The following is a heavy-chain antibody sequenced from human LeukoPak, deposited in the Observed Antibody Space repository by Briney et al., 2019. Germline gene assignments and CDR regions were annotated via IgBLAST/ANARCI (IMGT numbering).Heavy chain of an antibody. Sequence: PSETLSLTCAVYGGSSSGYYWSWIRQPPGKGLEWIGEIYHSGSPNYNPSLKSRVTISVDTSKNQFSLKLSSVTAADTAVYCCPRVLYYFDYWGQGTLVTVAS. D-gene: IGHD2-8*02. V-gene: IGHV4-34*01. CDR3: PRVLYYFDY. CDR1: GGSSSGYY. J-gene: IGHJ4*02. CDR2: IYHSGSP.